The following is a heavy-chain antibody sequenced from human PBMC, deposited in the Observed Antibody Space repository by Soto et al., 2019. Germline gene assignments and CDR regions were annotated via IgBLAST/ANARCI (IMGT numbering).Heavy chain of an antibody. CDR2: IKQDGSEK. V-gene: IGHV3-7*01. Sequence: GGSLRLSCAASGFTFSSYWTSWVRQAPGKGLEWVANIKQDGSEKYYVDSVKGRFTISRDNAKNSLYLQMNSLRAEDTAVYYCAREDYDFWSGSLDYWGQGTLVTVSS. CDR1: GFTFSSYW. CDR3: AREDYDFWSGSLDY. D-gene: IGHD3-3*01. J-gene: IGHJ4*02.